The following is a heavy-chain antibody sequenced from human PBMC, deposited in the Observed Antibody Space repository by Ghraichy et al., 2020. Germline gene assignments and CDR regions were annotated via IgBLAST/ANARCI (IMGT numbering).Heavy chain of an antibody. CDR2: ISGSCGST. D-gene: IGHD2-2*01. V-gene: IGHV3-23*01. Sequence: GESLNISCAASGFTFSSYAMSWVRQAPGKGLEWVSAISGSCGSTYYADSVKGRFTISRDNSKNTLYLQMNRLRAEDTAVYYCAKDGGYCSSTSCYLDYWGQGTLVTVSS. CDR3: AKDGGYCSSTSCYLDY. J-gene: IGHJ4*02. CDR1: GFTFSSYA.